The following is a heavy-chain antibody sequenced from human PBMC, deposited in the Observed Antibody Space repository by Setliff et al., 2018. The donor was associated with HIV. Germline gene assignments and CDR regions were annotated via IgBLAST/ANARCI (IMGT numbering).Heavy chain of an antibody. Sequence: GGSLRLSCAASGFTFSGSAIHWVRQASGKGLEWVGRIKTKPNSYATALGASVTGRFTISRDDSKNTAYLLMNSLKIEDTAVYYCTASGDADCGTSSCTNWFDPWGQGTLVTVSS. CDR3: TASGDADCGTSSCTNWFDP. CDR2: IKTKPNSYAT. D-gene: IGHD2-2*01. J-gene: IGHJ5*02. CDR1: GFTFSGSA. V-gene: IGHV3-73*01.